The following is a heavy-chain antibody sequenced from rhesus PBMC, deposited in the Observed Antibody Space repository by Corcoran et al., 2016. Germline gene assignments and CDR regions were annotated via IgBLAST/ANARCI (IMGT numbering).Heavy chain of an antibody. D-gene: IGHD4-23*01. Sequence: QLQESGPGLVKPSETLSLTCAVSGGSISSNFWGWIRPPPGKGLEWIGRISGSYGTTAYSPSLKSRVTISIATSKTQFSLKVNSVTAADTAVYYCARGSNLSGLDFWGQGVAVTVSS. V-gene: IGHV4-160*01. CDR1: GGSISSNF. CDR2: ISGSYGTT. CDR3: ARGSNLSGLDF. J-gene: IGHJ6*01.